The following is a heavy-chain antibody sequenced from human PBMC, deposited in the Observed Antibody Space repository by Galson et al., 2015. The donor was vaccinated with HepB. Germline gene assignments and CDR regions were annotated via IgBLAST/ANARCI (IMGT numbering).Heavy chain of an antibody. CDR2: VSSNTIYT. J-gene: IGHJ4*02. D-gene: IGHD4-17*01. CDR1: GFTFSDYY. Sequence: SLRLSCAASGFTFSDYYMSWIRQAPGKGLERPAYVSSNTIYTNYADSVKGRFTVSRDNVKNSISLQMNRLSVEDTAMYYCARVADSHYGDHTHFDSWGQGALVTVSS. V-gene: IGHV3-11*06. CDR3: ARVADSHYGDHTHFDS.